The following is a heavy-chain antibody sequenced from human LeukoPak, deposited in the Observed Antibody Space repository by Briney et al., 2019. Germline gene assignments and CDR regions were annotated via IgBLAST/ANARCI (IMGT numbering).Heavy chain of an antibody. CDR3: ARVSSGWYNPFDF. J-gene: IGHJ4*02. CDR2: IHSSGST. Sequence: SETLSLTCTVSGGSISTYYWSWIRRPPGKGLEWIGYIHSSGSTDSSPSLKSRVTILIDTSKNQFSLKLSSVTAADTAVYYRARVSSGWYNPFDFWGQGTLVTVSS. D-gene: IGHD6-19*01. CDR1: GGSISTYY. V-gene: IGHV4-59*01.